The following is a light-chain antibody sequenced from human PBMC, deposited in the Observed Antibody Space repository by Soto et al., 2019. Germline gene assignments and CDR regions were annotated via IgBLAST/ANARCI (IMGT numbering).Light chain of an antibody. V-gene: IGLV2-14*01. CDR1: SSDVGGYNY. Sequence: QSALTQPASVSGSPGQSITICCTGTSSDVGGYNYVSWYQQHPDKAPKLMIYEVSNRPSGVSNRFSGSKSGNTASLTISGLQAEDEADYYCSSYTSSGTLVFGAGTKLTVL. CDR3: SSYTSSGTLV. J-gene: IGLJ2*01. CDR2: EVS.